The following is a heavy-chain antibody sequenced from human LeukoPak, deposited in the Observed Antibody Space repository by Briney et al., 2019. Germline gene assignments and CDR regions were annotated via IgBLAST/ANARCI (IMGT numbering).Heavy chain of an antibody. Sequence: SVKVSSKASGGTFSSYAISWVRQAPGQGLEWMGRIIPILGIANYAQKFQGRVTITADKSTSTAYMELSSLRSEDTAVYYCARDRWYYGSGSYFTFDYWGQGTLVTVSS. D-gene: IGHD3-10*01. J-gene: IGHJ4*02. CDR1: GGTFSSYA. CDR2: IIPILGIA. V-gene: IGHV1-69*04. CDR3: ARDRWYYGSGSYFTFDY.